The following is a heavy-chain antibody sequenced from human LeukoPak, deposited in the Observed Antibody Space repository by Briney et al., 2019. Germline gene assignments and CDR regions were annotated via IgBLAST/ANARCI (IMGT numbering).Heavy chain of an antibody. CDR2: IYYTGAT. CDR1: GGSISSYY. Sequence: SETLSLTRTVSGGSISSYYWSWIRLPPGKGLEWSGYIYYTGATYYNPSLKSRVTITLDTSKNQFSLKLSSVTAADAAVYYCARAGYSYGTGYYFDYWGQGALVTVSS. V-gene: IGHV4-59*01. J-gene: IGHJ4*02. D-gene: IGHD5-18*01. CDR3: ARAGYSYGTGYYFDY.